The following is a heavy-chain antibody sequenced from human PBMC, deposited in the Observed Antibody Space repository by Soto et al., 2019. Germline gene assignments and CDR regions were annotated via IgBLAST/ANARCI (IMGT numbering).Heavy chain of an antibody. CDR2: IKSKTDGGTT. CDR1: GFTFSNSW. CDR3: TTDPDAPPYGDYAIYSDS. J-gene: IGHJ4*02. D-gene: IGHD4-17*01. Sequence: GGPLRLSCGASGFTFSNSWMSWLRQAPVNVLERVGRIKSKTDGGTTDYDAPVKGRFTISRDDSKNTLYLQMNSLKTEDTAVYYWTTDPDAPPYGDYAIYSDSAGQGTLATVS. V-gene: IGHV3-15*01.